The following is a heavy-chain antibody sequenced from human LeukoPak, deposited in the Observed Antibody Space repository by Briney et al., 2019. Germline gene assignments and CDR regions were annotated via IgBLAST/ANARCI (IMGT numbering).Heavy chain of an antibody. CDR3: ARDRLPTFDY. D-gene: IGHD4-11*01. CDR1: GGSFSGYY. CDR2: INHSGST. J-gene: IGHJ4*02. V-gene: IGHV4-34*01. Sequence: SETLSLTCAVYGGSFSGYYWSWIRQPPGKGLEWIGEINHSGSTNYNPSLKSRVTISVDTSKNQFSLKLSSVTAADTAVYYCARDRLPTFDYWGQGTLVTVSS.